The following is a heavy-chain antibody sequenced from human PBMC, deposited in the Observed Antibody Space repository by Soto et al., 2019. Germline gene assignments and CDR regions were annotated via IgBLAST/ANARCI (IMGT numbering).Heavy chain of an antibody. Sequence: PGGSLRLSCAASGFTFSDYYMSWIRQAPGKGLEWVSYISSSSSYTNYADSVKGRFTISRDNAKNSLYLQMNSLRAEDTAVYYCARDGKYSSSWYRTLCDYWGQGTLVTVSS. CDR3: ARDGKYSSSWYRTLCDY. CDR1: GFTFSDYY. J-gene: IGHJ4*02. V-gene: IGHV3-11*05. D-gene: IGHD6-13*01. CDR2: ISSSSSYT.